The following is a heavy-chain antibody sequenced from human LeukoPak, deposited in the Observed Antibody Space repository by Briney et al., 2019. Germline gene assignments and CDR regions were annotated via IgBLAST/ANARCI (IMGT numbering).Heavy chain of an antibody. CDR3: ARGGGRYYYDSSGYYSFDY. J-gene: IGHJ4*02. D-gene: IGHD3-22*01. V-gene: IGHV3-74*01. Sequence: GSLRLSCAASGFPFSSYWMHWVRQAPGKGLVWVSRINSGGSSTSYADSVKGRFTISRDNAKNTLYLQMNSLRAEDTAVYYCARGGGRYYYDSSGYYSFDYWGQGTLVTVSS. CDR2: INSGGSST. CDR1: GFPFSSYW.